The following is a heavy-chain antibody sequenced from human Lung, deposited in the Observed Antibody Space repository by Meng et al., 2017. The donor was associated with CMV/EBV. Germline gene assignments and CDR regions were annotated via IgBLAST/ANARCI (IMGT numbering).Heavy chain of an antibody. J-gene: IGHJ4*02. CDR2: ISGSSTVT. CDR1: GFTFSSYS. CDR3: VKGRQQLGDS. V-gene: IGHV3-23*01. D-gene: IGHD1-1*01. Sequence: GGSXRLSCAASGFTFSSYSMSWIRQAPGKGLQWVSSISGSSTVTYYADSVKGRFTISRDNSNNTLHLQMNSVRADDTDVYYCVKGRQQLGDSWGQGTLVNVSS.